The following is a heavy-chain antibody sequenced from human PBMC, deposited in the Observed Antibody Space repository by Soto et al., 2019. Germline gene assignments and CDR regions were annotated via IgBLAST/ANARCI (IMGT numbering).Heavy chain of an antibody. CDR1: QFTFSSYT. V-gene: IGHV3-21*01. D-gene: IGHD2-2*01. J-gene: IGHJ6*02. Sequence: EVYLVESGGGLVNPGGSLRLSCEASQFTFSSYTMNWVRQAPGKGLEWVSSISVSSSNKYYADSVKGRFTISRDNARDSLYLQMNSLGAEDTAVYYCAREGGYCTSSSCYDYGMDVWGQGTTVTVSS. CDR2: ISVSSSNK. CDR3: AREGGYCTSSSCYDYGMDV.